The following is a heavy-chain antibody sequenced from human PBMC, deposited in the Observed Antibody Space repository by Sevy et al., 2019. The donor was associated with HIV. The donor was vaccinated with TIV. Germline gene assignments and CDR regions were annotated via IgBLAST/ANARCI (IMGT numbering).Heavy chain of an antibody. Sequence: GGSLRLSCVASGXXFPIYSVLWVRQAPGKGLEWLTLISYDGNCKYYADSVKGRFTISRDNSNNILYLQMSSLRVEDTALYFCARVAVEYCTNDCYHXFDXWXLGTLVTVSS. J-gene: IGHJ4*02. CDR2: ISYDGNCK. CDR3: ARVAVEYCTNDCYHXFDX. D-gene: IGHD2-8*01. CDR1: GXXFPIYS. V-gene: IGHV3-30*04.